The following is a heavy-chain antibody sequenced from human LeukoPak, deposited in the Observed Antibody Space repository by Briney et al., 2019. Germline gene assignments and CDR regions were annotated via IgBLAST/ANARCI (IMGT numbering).Heavy chain of an antibody. CDR3: AGDSKQLVRTLNY. J-gene: IGHJ4*02. D-gene: IGHD6-6*01. CDR1: GFTFSSYS. V-gene: IGHV3-21*01. Sequence: GGSLRLSCAASGFTFSSYSMNWVRQAPGKGLEWVSSISSSSSYIYYADSVKGRFTISRDNAKNSLYLQMNSLRAEDTAVYYCAGDSKQLVRTLNYWGQGTLVTVSS. CDR2: ISSSSSYI.